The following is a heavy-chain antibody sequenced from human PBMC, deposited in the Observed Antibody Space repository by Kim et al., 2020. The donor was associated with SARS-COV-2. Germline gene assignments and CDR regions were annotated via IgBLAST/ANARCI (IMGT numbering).Heavy chain of an antibody. Sequence: TCGRGTFYADSVKGRFTISRDNAKNTVYLQMYSLRAEDTAVYYCVKGGASWGQGTLVTVAS. CDR3: VKGGAS. J-gene: IGHJ5*02. V-gene: IGHV3-74*01. CDR2: TCGRGT.